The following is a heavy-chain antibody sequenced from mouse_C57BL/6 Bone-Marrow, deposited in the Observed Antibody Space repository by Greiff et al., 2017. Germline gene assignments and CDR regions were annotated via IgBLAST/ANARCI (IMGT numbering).Heavy chain of an antibody. CDR3: ARQLRPSPWYFDY. CDR2: INPNNGGT. J-gene: IGHJ2*01. Sequence: VQLQQSGPELVKPGASVKIPCKASGYTFTDYNMDWVKQSHGKSLEWIGDINPNNGGTIYNQKFKGKATLTVDKSSSTAYMELRSLTSEDTAVYYCARQLRPSPWYFDYWGQGTTLTVSS. V-gene: IGHV1-18*01. D-gene: IGHD3-2*02. CDR1: GYTFTDYN.